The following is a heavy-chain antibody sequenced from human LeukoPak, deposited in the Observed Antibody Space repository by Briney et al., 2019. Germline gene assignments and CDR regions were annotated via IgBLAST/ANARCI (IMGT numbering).Heavy chain of an antibody. CDR3: ARGPDYYGSGSYYRRYYYYYMDV. Sequence: SVKVSCKASGYTFINYYIHWVRQAPGQGLEWMGGIIPIFGTANYAQKFQGRVTITADESTSTAYMELSSLRSEDTAVYYCARGPDYYGSGSYYRRYYYYYMDVWGKGTTVTISS. CDR1: GYTFINYY. D-gene: IGHD3-10*01. J-gene: IGHJ6*03. CDR2: IIPIFGTA. V-gene: IGHV1-69*13.